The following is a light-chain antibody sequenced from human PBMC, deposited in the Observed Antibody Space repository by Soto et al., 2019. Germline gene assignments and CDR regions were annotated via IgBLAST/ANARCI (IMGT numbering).Light chain of an antibody. Sequence: QSVLTQSPSVSAAPGQKVTISCSGGSSNIGNNYVCCYLQLPGTAPKVLIYDNNKRPSGIADRFSGSKSGTSATLAITGLQTGDEGDYYCGTWDGDSYVFGTGTKVTVL. V-gene: IGLV1-51*01. CDR2: DNN. J-gene: IGLJ1*01. CDR1: SSNIGNNY. CDR3: GTWDGDSYV.